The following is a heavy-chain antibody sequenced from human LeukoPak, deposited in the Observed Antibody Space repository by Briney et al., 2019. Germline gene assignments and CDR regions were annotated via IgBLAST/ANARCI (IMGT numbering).Heavy chain of an antibody. CDR2: IYQSGGT. V-gene: IGHV4-38-2*01. D-gene: IGHD3-10*01. CDR1: GYSIRSGYH. CDR3: AKSNGYGLVDI. Sequence: SETLSLTCSVSGYSIRSGYHWAWIRQSPGKGLEWLGSIYQSGGTYDNPSLKSRVTISLDTSRNQFSLKLNSVTAADTAVYYCAKSNGYGLVDIWGQGTMVTVSS. J-gene: IGHJ3*02.